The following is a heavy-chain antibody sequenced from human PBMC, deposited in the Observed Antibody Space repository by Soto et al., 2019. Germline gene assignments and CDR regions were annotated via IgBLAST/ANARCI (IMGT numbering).Heavy chain of an antibody. CDR2: INPGGSST. V-gene: IGHV3-23*01. CDR1: RFTFRIYA. J-gene: IGHJ4*02. Sequence: PGGSLRLSCVASRFTFRIYAMSWVRQAPGKGLEWVSGINPGGSSTFYADSVRGRFTISRDNAKNTVYLQMNSLRVEDTAKYYCVKEWTPRRAFDYWGQGTPVTVSS. D-gene: IGHD5-12*01. CDR3: VKEWTPRRAFDY.